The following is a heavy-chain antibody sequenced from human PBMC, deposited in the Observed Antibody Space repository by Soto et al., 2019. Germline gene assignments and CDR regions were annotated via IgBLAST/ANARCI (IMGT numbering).Heavy chain of an antibody. J-gene: IGHJ6*03. Sequence: PSETLSLTCTVSGGSISRSSYYWGWIRQPPGKGLEWIGSIYYSGSTYYNPSLKSRVTISVDTSKNQFSLKLSSVTAADTAVYYCARPVTGSNYYYYYYMDVWGKGTTVSVSS. CDR1: GGSISRSSYY. V-gene: IGHV4-39*01. CDR3: ARPVTGSNYYYYYYMDV. CDR2: IYYSGST. D-gene: IGHD1-7*01.